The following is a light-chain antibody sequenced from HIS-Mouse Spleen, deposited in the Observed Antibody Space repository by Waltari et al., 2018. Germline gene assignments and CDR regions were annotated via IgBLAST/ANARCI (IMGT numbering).Light chain of an antibody. CDR3: MQALETPPYT. CDR2: LGS. Sequence: DIVMTQSPLSLPVTPGEPASISCRSSQSLLHSNGYTYYDWYLQKPGQSPQLLIYLGSNRASGVPDRFSGSGSGTDFTLKISRVEAEDVGVYYCMQALETPPYTFGQGTKLEIK. J-gene: IGKJ2*01. V-gene: IGKV2-28*01. CDR1: QSLLHSNGYTY.